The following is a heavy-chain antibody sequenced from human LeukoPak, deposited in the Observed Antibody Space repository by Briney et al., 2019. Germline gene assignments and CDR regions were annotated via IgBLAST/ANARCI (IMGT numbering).Heavy chain of an antibody. J-gene: IGHJ4*02. V-gene: IGHV3-7*01. CDR1: GFTFSSYA. CDR3: ARETPRRGETRDGYR. CDR2: IKQDGSET. D-gene: IGHD5-24*01. Sequence: GGSLRLSCAASGFTFSSYAMSWVRQAPGKGLECLANIKQDGSETYYADSVKGRFTISRDNAKNSLYLQMNSLRAEDTAVYYCARETPRRGETRDGYRWGQGTLVTVSS.